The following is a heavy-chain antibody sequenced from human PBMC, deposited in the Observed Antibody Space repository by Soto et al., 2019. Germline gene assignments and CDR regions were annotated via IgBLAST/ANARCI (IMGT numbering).Heavy chain of an antibody. Sequence: SETLSLTCTVSGGSISSGDYYWSWIRQPPGKGLEWIGYIYYSGSTYYNPSLKSRVTISVDTSKNQFSLKLSSVTAADTAVYYCARDYMVRGVMRWFDPWGQGTLVTVS. D-gene: IGHD3-10*01. J-gene: IGHJ5*02. CDR1: GGSISSGDYY. CDR3: ARDYMVRGVMRWFDP. CDR2: IYYSGST. V-gene: IGHV4-30-4*01.